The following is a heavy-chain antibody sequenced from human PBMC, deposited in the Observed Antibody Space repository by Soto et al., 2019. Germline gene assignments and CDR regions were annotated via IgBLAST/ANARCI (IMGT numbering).Heavy chain of an antibody. J-gene: IGHJ4*02. D-gene: IGHD3-10*01. CDR1: VFTFTNYA. V-gene: IGHV3-33*01. CDR3: EAGEPLHY. CDR2: ICYDGSNK. Sequence: RGSLRLSCAASVFTFTNYAMHWVRQAPGKGLDLVAIICYDGSNKYYADSVKGRFTISRDNSENTVTLQMNSLRAEDTAVYYCEAGEPLHYRGQGTMVTVSS.